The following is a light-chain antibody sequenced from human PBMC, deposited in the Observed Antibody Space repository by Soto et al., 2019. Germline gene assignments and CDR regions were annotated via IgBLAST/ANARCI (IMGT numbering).Light chain of an antibody. CDR1: SSDIGSYNY. CDR3: CTYAGSCLGV. J-gene: IGLJ3*02. V-gene: IGLV2-11*01. Sequence: QSALTQPRSVSGAPGQSVTISCTGTSSDIGSYNYVYWYQQHPGKAPKLLIYDVSKRPSGVPDRFSGSKSGNTASLTISGLQTEDDADYYCCTYAGSCLGVFGGGTKLTVL. CDR2: DVS.